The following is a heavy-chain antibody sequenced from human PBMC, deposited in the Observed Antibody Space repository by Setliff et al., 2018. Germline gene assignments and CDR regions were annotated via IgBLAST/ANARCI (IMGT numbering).Heavy chain of an antibody. CDR2: INHSGST. D-gene: IGHD3-10*01. V-gene: IGHV4-34*01. J-gene: IGHJ4*02. CDR1: GGSFSGYY. CDR3: ARLWRRIQQIDY. Sequence: LSLTCAVYGGSFSGYYWSWIRQPPGKGLEWIGEINHSGSTNYNPSLKSRVTISVDTSKNQFSLTLSSVTAADTAVYYCARLWRRIQQIDYWGQGTLVTVSS.